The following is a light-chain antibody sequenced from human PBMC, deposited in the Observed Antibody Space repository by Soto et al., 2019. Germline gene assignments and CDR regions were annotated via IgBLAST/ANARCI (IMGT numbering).Light chain of an antibody. CDR1: QSVGPW. J-gene: IGKJ2*01. CDR2: MAS. Sequence: DIQMTQSPSTLPASLEDRVTITCRASQSVGPWLAWYQQKPGKAPNLLIYMASRLESGVPSRFSGSGSGTEFTLTIGRLQPDDFATYYCQQYNYYPYTFGQRTNLEIK. V-gene: IGKV1-5*03. CDR3: QQYNYYPYT.